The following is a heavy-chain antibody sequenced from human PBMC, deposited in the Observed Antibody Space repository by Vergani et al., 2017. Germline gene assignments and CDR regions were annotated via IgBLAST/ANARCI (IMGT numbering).Heavy chain of an antibody. J-gene: IGHJ4*02. CDR1: GFTFSSYS. Sequence: DVQLVESGGDLVQPGGSLRLSCAASGFTFSSYSMNWVRQAPGQGLEWVSYISTTSDTIYYADSVRGRFTISRDNAKNSLYLEMNSLRVEDTAVYFCARSLVARKGGYGGQGTLVTVSS. D-gene: IGHD6-19*01. V-gene: IGHV3-48*01. CDR3: ARSLVARKGGY. CDR2: ISTTSDTI.